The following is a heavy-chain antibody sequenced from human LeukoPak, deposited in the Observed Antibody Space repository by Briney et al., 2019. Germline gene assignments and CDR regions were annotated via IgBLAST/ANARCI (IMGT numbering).Heavy chain of an antibody. CDR3: PKDRSTGGYYGSGRSFDY. CDR1: GFTFNAYG. CDR2: TSYDGDQK. V-gene: IGHV3-30*18. D-gene: IGHD3-10*01. J-gene: IGHJ4*02. Sequence: GGSLRLSCTASGFTFNAYGMHWVRQAPGKGLEWVASTSYDGDQKYHADSVKGRFTISRDNSENTLYLQMNSLRPEDTAIYYCPKDRSTGGYYGSGRSFDYWGQGTLVIVSS.